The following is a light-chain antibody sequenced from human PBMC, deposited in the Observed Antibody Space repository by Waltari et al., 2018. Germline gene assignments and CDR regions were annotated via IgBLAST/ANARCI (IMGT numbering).Light chain of an antibody. V-gene: IGLV2-14*01. CDR2: DVS. CDR3: SSYTSSGVV. CDR1: SSDIGGYNY. J-gene: IGLJ2*01. Sequence: QAALTQPPSVSGSPGQSVTISCTGTSSDIGGYNYVSWYQQHPGKAPKLMIYDVSKLPSGVSDRFSGSKSDNTASLTISGLQAEDESVYYCSSYTSSGVVFGGGTKLTVL.